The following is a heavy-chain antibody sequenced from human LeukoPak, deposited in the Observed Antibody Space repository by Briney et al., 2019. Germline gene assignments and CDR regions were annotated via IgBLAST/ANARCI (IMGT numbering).Heavy chain of an antibody. Sequence: SEALSLTCIVYGASISSYCCSWIRPPDGKGLECIGRINTSGATNYNPSLKSRVTMSVDTSKNQFSLNLTSVTAADAAVYYCATCSRDGYYGVLGYWGQGTLVTVSS. V-gene: IGHV4-4*07. J-gene: IGHJ4*02. D-gene: IGHD5-24*01. CDR1: GASISSYC. CDR3: ATCSRDGYYGVLGY. CDR2: INTSGAT.